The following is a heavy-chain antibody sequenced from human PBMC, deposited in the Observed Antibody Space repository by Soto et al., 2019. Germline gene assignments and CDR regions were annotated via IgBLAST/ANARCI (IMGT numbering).Heavy chain of an antibody. CDR2: ISGTGGST. CDR3: ARDRGVIALDY. J-gene: IGHJ4*02. V-gene: IGHV3-23*01. CDR1: GFTFNNYA. Sequence: GSLRLSCAASGFTFNNYALNWVRQAPGKGLEWVSSISGTGGSTFYAGSAKGRFTISRDNSKNTLFLQMTSLRAEDTAVYLCARDRGVIALDYWGQGTVVTVSS. D-gene: IGHD2-21*01.